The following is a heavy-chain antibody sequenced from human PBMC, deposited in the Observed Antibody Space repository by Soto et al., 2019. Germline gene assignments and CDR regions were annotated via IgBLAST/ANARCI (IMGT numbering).Heavy chain of an antibody. J-gene: IGHJ4*02. Sequence: EVQLVESGGGLVQPGGSLRLSCAASGFTVSSNYMSWVRQAPGKGLEWVSVIYSGGSTYYADSVKGRFTISRHNSKITLYLQMNSLRAEDTAVYYCARHNYYVSGSYYNSIAYFDYWGQGTLVTVSS. CDR2: IYSGGST. V-gene: IGHV3-53*04. CDR3: ARHNYYVSGSYYNSIAYFDY. D-gene: IGHD3-10*01. CDR1: GFTVSSNY.